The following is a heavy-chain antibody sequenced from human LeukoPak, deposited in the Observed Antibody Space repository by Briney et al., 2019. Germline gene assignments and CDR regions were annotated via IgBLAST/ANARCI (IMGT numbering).Heavy chain of an antibody. D-gene: IGHD2-2*01. J-gene: IGHJ4*02. CDR3: AREDHXXSTSCPTKY. CDR2: ISSSSSYI. V-gene: IGHV3-21*01. CDR1: GFTFSSYS. Sequence: GGSLRLSCAASGFTFSSYSMNWVRQAPGKGLEWVSSISSSSSYIYYADSVKGRFTISRDNAKNSLYLQMNSLRAKDTAVYYYAREDHXXSTSCPTKYWGQGTLVTVSS.